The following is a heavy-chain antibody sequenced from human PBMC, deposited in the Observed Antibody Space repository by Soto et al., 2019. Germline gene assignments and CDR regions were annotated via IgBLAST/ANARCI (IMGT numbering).Heavy chain of an antibody. CDR3: ARGCCATTDWFDP. CDR2: INHSGST. CDR1: GGSFSGYY. D-gene: IGHD1-26*01. V-gene: IGHV4-34*01. Sequence: SETLSLTCAVYGGSFSGYYWSWIRQPPGKGLEWIGEINHSGSTNYNPSLKSRVTISVDTSKNRFSLKLSSVTAADTAVYYCARGCCATTDWFDPWGQGTLVTVSS. J-gene: IGHJ5*02.